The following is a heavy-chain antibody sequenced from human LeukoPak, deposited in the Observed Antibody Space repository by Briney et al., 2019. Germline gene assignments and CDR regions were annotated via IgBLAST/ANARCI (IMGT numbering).Heavy chain of an antibody. D-gene: IGHD3-22*01. J-gene: IGHJ4*02. CDR3: ARGLYYYDSSGYH. V-gene: IGHV4-34*01. CDR1: GGSFSGYY. CDR2: INHSGST. Sequence: PSETLSLTCAVYGGSFSGYYWSWIRQPPGKGLEWIGEINHSGSTNYNPSLKSRVTISVDTSKNQFSLKLSSVTAADMAVYYCARGLYYYDSSGYHWGQGTLVTVSS.